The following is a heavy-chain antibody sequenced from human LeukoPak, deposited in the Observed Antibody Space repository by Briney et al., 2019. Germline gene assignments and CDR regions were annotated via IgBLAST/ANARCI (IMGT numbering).Heavy chain of an antibody. J-gene: IGHJ4*02. Sequence: PSETLSLTCTVSGGSISSGGYYWSWIRQHPGKGLEWIGYIYYSGGTYYNPSLKSRVTISVDTSKYQFSLKLSSVTAADAAVYYCARVGRWLQLFDYWGQGTLVTVSS. D-gene: IGHD5-24*01. V-gene: IGHV4-31*03. CDR1: GGSISSGGYY. CDR3: ARVGRWLQLFDY. CDR2: IYYSGGT.